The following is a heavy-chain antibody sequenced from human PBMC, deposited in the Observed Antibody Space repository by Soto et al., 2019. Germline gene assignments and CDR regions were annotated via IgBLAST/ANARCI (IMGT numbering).Heavy chain of an antibody. CDR1: GGTFSSYA. V-gene: IGHV1-69*13. CDR3: ASTWGCSGGICYNNYYYGMDV. Sequence: SVKFSCKASGGTFSSYAISWVRQAPEQGLEWMGGIIPIFGTANYAQKFQGRVTITADESTSTAYMELSSLRSEDTAVYYCASTWGCSGGICYNNYYYGMDVWGQGTTVTVSS. D-gene: IGHD2-15*01. J-gene: IGHJ6*02. CDR2: IIPIFGTA.